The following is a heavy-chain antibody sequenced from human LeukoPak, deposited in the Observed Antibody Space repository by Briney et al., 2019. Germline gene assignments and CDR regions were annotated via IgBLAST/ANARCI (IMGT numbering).Heavy chain of an antibody. J-gene: IGHJ3*02. Sequence: PGGSLRLSCAASGFTFSSYAMSWVRQAPGKGLEWVSGISGSGDNTYYADSVKGRFTISRDNSKNTLYVQVNSLGTEDTAAYYCAKAGPPRYAFDIWGQGTMVTVSS. V-gene: IGHV3-23*01. D-gene: IGHD5-24*01. CDR1: GFTFSSYA. CDR3: AKAGPPRYAFDI. CDR2: ISGSGDNT.